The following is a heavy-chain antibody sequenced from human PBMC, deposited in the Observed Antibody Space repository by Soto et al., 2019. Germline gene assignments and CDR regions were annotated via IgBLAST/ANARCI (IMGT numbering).Heavy chain of an antibody. D-gene: IGHD2-2*01. Sequence: GGSLRLSCAASGFTFSSYGMHWVRQAPGKGLEWVAVIWYDGSNKYYADSVKGRFTISRDNSKNTLYLQMNSLRAEDTAVYFCARGAPYCISTICDDYWGQGTLVTVPS. J-gene: IGHJ4*02. CDR3: ARGAPYCISTICDDY. CDR2: IWYDGSNK. V-gene: IGHV3-33*01. CDR1: GFTFSSYG.